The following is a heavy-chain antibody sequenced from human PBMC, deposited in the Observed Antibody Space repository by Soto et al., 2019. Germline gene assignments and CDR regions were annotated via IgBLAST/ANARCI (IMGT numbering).Heavy chain of an antibody. CDR3: ARDPHCSGGSCYGYDFDS. D-gene: IGHD2-15*01. J-gene: IGHJ4*02. V-gene: IGHV3-21*01. CDR1: GFTFSIYS. CDR2: ISSRSSYI. Sequence: EVQLVESGGGLVKPGGSLRLSCAASGFTFSIYSMNWVRQAPGKGLEWVSSISSRSSYIYYADSVKGRFTISRDNAKNSLYLQMSSLRAEDTAVYYCARDPHCSGGSCYGYDFDSWGQGTLVTVSS.